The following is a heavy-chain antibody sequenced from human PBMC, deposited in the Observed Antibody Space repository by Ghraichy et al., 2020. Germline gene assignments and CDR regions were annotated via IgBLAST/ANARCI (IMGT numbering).Heavy chain of an antibody. CDR3: ARVAGPSYYYYYYMDV. V-gene: IGHV4-34*01. CDR2: INHSGST. D-gene: IGHD6-19*01. J-gene: IGHJ6*03. CDR1: GGSFSGYY. Sequence: SETLSLTCAVYGGSFSGYYWSWIRQPPGKGLEWIGEINHSGSTNYNPSLKSRVTISVDTSKNQFSLKLSSVTAADTAVYYCARVAGPSYYYYYYMDVWGKGTTVTVSS.